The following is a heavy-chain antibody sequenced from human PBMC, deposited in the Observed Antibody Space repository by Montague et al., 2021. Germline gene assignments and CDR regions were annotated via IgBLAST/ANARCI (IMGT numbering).Heavy chain of an antibody. CDR2: MFYGGAT. Sequence: SETLSLTCTVSSGSIFHAHWSWVRQPPGKGLEWLGSMFYGGATSNNPSLKSRVTVSIDTSTNQFSLKLSFVTAADTAVYYCAKQGYFVSGTSYKGFDPWGQGILVTVSS. CDR3: AKQGYFVSGTSYKGFDP. J-gene: IGHJ5*02. D-gene: IGHD3-10*01. CDR1: SGSIFHAH. V-gene: IGHV4-59*08.